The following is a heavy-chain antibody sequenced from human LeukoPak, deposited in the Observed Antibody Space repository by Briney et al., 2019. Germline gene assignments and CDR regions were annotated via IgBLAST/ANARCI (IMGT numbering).Heavy chain of an antibody. Sequence: GGSLRLSCAASRFTFSTYWMHWVRQAPGKGLVWVSRINSDGSSTGYADSVKGRFTISRDNAKNTLYLQMNSLRAGDAAVYYCAKAPVTTCSGAYCYPFDYWSQGTLVTVSS. J-gene: IGHJ4*02. V-gene: IGHV3-74*01. CDR3: AKAPVTTCSGAYCYPFDY. CDR2: INSDGSST. D-gene: IGHD2-15*01. CDR1: RFTFSTYW.